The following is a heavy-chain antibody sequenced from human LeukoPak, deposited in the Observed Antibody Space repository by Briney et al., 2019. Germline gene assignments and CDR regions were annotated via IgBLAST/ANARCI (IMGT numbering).Heavy chain of an antibody. CDR2: ISGSGGST. Sequence: GGSLRLSCAASGFTFSSYAMSWVRQAPGKGLEWVSAISGSGGSTYYADSVKGRFTISRDNSKNTLYLQMNSLRAEDTAVYYCAKDPSYYYDSSGYLEEDYWGQGTLVTVSS. V-gene: IGHV3-23*01. CDR1: GFTFSSYA. J-gene: IGHJ4*02. CDR3: AKDPSYYYDSSGYLEEDY. D-gene: IGHD3-22*01.